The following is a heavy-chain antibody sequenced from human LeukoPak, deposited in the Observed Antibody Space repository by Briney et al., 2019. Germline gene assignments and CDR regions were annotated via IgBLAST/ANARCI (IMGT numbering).Heavy chain of an antibody. Sequence: SETLSLTCTISGGSISSYYWSWIRQPPGKGLEWIGHIYYSGTTNYNPSLKSRVTISVDTSKNQFSLKLSSVTAADTAVYYCARQTTYYDFWSGSSEGYWYFDLWGRGTLVTVSS. CDR1: GGSISSYY. CDR3: ARQTTYYDFWSGSSEGYWYFDL. CDR2: IYYSGTT. D-gene: IGHD3-3*01. J-gene: IGHJ2*01. V-gene: IGHV4-59*08.